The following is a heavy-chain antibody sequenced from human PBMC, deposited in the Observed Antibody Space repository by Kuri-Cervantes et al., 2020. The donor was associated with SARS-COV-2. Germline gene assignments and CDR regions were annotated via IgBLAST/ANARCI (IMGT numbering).Heavy chain of an antibody. Sequence: SETLSLTWTVSGGSISSSSYYWSWIRQPPGKGLEWIGYMYYSGITNYDPSLKSRVTISVDTSKNQLSLKLSSVTAADTAVYYCARDNVLFSGSGFDLWGQGILVTVSS. V-gene: IGHV4-61*01. CDR3: ARDNVLFSGSGFDL. CDR2: MYYSGIT. J-gene: IGHJ4*02. CDR1: GGSISSSSYY. D-gene: IGHD1-26*01.